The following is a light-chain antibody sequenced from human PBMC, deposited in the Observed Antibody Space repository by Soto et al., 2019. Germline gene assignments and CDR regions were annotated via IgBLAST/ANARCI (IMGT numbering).Light chain of an antibody. Sequence: QSVLTQPASVSGSPGQSITISCTGTSSDVGGYDYVSWYQQLPGEAPKLMVYDVNNRPSGVSNRFSGSKSDNTASLTISGLQAEDEADYYCSSYTSTTVVFGRGTKLTVL. V-gene: IGLV2-14*01. CDR3: SSYTSTTVV. CDR2: DVN. J-gene: IGLJ2*01. CDR1: SSDVGGYDY.